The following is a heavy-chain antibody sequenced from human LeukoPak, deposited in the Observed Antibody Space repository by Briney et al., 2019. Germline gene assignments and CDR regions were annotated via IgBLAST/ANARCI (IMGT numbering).Heavy chain of an antibody. CDR3: ARVNRATRYDFWSGYQGGFDP. V-gene: IGHV4-34*01. CDR2: INHSGST. J-gene: IGHJ5*02. D-gene: IGHD3-3*01. Sequence: PSETLSLTCAVYGGSFSGYYWSWIRQPPGKGLEWIGEINHSGSTNYNPSLKSRVTISVDTSKNQFSLKLTSVTAADTAVYYCARVNRATRYDFWSGYQGGFDPWGQGTLVTVSS. CDR1: GGSFSGYY.